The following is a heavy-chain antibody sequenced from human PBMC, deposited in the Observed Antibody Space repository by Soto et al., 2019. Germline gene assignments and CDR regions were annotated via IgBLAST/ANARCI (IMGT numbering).Heavy chain of an antibody. CDR3: ARGTPELYRSWLVPAAILRYYYYGMDV. Sequence: ASVKVSCKASGYTFTSYDINWVRQATGQGLEWMGWMNPNSGNTGYAQKFQGRVTMTRNTSISTAYMELSSLRSEDTAVYYCARGTPELYRSWLVPAAILRYYYYGMDVWGHGTTVTVSS. D-gene: IGHD2-2*01. V-gene: IGHV1-8*01. CDR2: MNPNSGNT. CDR1: GYTFTSYD. J-gene: IGHJ6*02.